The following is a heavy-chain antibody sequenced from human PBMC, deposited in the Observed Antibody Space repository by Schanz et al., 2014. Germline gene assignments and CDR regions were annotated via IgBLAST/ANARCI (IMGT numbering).Heavy chain of an antibody. CDR2: MNPNSGNP. CDR1: GYTFSNDD. Sequence: QVQLVQSGAEVRKPGASVKVSCKTSGYTFSNDDINWVRQAPGQGLEWLGWMNPNSGNPGFAQKFRGRVTMTRNTSMSTAYIELHILTSEDTAVYYCARGRTFDYWGQGTLVTVSS. J-gene: IGHJ4*02. V-gene: IGHV1-8*01. CDR3: ARGRTFDY.